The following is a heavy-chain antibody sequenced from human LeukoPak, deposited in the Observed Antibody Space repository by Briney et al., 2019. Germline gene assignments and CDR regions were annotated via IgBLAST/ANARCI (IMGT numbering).Heavy chain of an antibody. J-gene: IGHJ4*02. CDR1: GYTFTSYG. CDR2: MSAYNGNK. CDR3: ARDRDPAAAGTVSDY. D-gene: IGHD6-13*01. Sequence: ASVKVSCKASGYTFTSYGISWVGQAPGQGLEWMGWMSAYNGNKNNAQKHQGRVTMTTDRPTSTAYMELRSLRSDDTAVYYCARDRDPAAAGTVSDYWGQGTLVTVSS. V-gene: IGHV1-18*01.